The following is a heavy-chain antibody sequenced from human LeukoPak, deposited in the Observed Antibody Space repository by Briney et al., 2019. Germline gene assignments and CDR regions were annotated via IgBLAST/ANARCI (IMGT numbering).Heavy chain of an antibody. CDR1: GFTFSDYC. D-gene: IGHD4-17*01. CDR3: ARDKFDYGDYVGAFDI. Sequence: GGSLRLSCAASGFTFSDYCMSWIRQAPGKGLEWVSYISSSGSTIYYADSVKGRFTISRDNAKNSLYLQMNSLRAEDTAVYYCARDKFDYGDYVGAFDIWGQGTMVTVSS. CDR2: ISSSGSTI. J-gene: IGHJ3*02. V-gene: IGHV3-11*01.